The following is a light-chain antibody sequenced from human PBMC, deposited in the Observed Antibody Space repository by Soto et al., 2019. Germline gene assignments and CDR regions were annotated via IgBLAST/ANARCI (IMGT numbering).Light chain of an antibody. V-gene: IGKV1-39*01. CDR3: QQSYSTPRT. J-gene: IGKJ1*01. Sequence: DIQVTHSPSSLPASVGDRVTITCRASQSISTYLNWYHQRPGKAPKLLISAASSLQSGVPSRVSGSGSGTDFTLTISSLQPEDFASYYGQQSYSTPRTFGQGTKVEIK. CDR1: QSISTY. CDR2: AAS.